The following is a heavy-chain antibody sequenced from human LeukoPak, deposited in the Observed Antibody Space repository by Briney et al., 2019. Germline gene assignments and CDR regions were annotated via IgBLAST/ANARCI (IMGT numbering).Heavy chain of an antibody. Sequence: ASVKVSCKASGYTFTGYYMHWVRQAPGQGLEWMGWINPNSGGTNYAQKFQGWVTMTRDTSISTAYMELSRLRSDDTAVYYCARGDCSSTSCYAGYYYSMDVWGQGTTVTVSS. CDR1: GYTFTGYY. D-gene: IGHD2-2*01. V-gene: IGHV1-2*04. J-gene: IGHJ6*02. CDR2: INPNSGGT. CDR3: ARGDCSSTSCYAGYYYSMDV.